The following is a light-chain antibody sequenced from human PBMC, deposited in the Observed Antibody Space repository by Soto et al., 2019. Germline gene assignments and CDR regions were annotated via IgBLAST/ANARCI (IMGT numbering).Light chain of an antibody. Sequence: QSALTQPRSVSGSPGQSVTISCTGTSSDVDEYSYVSWYQQHPDTAPKLMIYDGTKRPSGVPDRFSGSKSGNTASLTISGLQAEDEADYYCCSYAGGYVFEVIFGGGTKLTVL. V-gene: IGLV2-11*02. CDR3: CSYAGGYVFEVI. CDR2: DGT. J-gene: IGLJ2*01. CDR1: SSDVDEYSY.